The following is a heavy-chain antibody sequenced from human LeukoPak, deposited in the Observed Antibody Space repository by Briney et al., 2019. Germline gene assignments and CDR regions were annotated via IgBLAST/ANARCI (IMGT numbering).Heavy chain of an antibody. D-gene: IGHD5-18*01. CDR2: ISGSGGST. CDR1: GFTFSSYA. Sequence: GGSLRLSCAASGFTFSSYAMSWVRQAPGKGLEWVSAISGSGGSTCYADSVKGRFTISRDNSKNTLYLQMNSLRAEDTAVYYCAKVGYSYGYYYWGQGTLVTVSS. V-gene: IGHV3-23*01. CDR3: AKVGYSYGYYY. J-gene: IGHJ4*02.